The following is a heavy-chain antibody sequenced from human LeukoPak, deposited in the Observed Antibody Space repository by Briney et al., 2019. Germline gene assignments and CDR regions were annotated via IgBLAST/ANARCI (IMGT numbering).Heavy chain of an antibody. CDR1: GYTFTSYD. CDR3: ARARLRSSGWIDY. Sequence: ASVKVSCKASGYTFTSYDINWVRQATGQGLEWMGWINPNSGGTNYAQKFQGRVTMTRDTSISTAYMELSRLRSDDTAVYYCARARLRSSGWIDYWGQGTLVTVSS. J-gene: IGHJ4*02. CDR2: INPNSGGT. V-gene: IGHV1-2*02. D-gene: IGHD6-19*01.